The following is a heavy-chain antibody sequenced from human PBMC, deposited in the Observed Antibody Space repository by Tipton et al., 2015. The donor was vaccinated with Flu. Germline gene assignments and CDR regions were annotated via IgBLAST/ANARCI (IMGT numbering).Heavy chain of an antibody. CDR1: GGSFSGYY. J-gene: IGHJ6*02. Sequence: TLSLTCAVYGGSFSGYYWSWIRQPPGKGLEWIGEINHSGSTNYNPSLKSRVTISVDTSKNQFSLKLSSVAAADTAVHYCARDRIRAAAGSTLGYGMDVWGQGP. CDR2: INHSGST. D-gene: IGHD6-13*01. V-gene: IGHV4-34*01. CDR3: ARDRIRAAAGSTLGYGMDV.